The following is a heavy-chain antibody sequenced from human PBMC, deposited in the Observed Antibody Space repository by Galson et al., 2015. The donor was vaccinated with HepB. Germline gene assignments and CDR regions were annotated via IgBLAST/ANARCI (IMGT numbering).Heavy chain of an antibody. CDR3: ARGGGGNEYFSYHFDS. V-gene: IGHV3-48*01. CDR2: FNSATNTI. J-gene: IGHJ4*02. Sequence: SLRLSCAASGFTFSSYAMNWVRLPPGKGLEWISYFNSATNTIYYADSVKGRFTISRDNARNSLYLQMNSLRADDTAIYYCARGGGGNEYFSYHFDSWGQVTLVTVSS. D-gene: IGHD6-6*01. CDR1: GFTFSSYA.